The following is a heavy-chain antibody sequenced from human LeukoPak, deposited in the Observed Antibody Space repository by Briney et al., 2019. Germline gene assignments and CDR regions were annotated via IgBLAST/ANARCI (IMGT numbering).Heavy chain of an antibody. CDR2: ISSSSSYI. CDR1: GFTFSSYS. J-gene: IGHJ4*02. V-gene: IGHV3-21*01. D-gene: IGHD3-22*01. Sequence: GGSLRLSCAASGFTFSSYSMNWVRQAPGKGLEWVSSISSSSSYIYYADSVKGRFTISRDNAKNSLYLQMNSLRAEDTAVYYCARGGGRTYYYDSSGYYPFDYWGQGTLVTVSS. CDR3: ARGGGRTYYYDSSGYYPFDY.